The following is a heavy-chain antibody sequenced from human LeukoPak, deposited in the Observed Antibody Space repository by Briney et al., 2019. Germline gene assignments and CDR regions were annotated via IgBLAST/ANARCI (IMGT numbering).Heavy chain of an antibody. CDR2: VSWNSYNI. V-gene: IGHV3-9*01. CDR1: GFTFDDYT. D-gene: IGHD1-7*01. CDR3: TRVTGTTVFDY. J-gene: IGHJ4*02. Sequence: GGSLRLSCAASGFTFDDYTMHWVRQAPGKGLEWVSCVSWNSYNIGYADSARGRFTIARDNAKNSLYLQMNSLRAEDTAFYYCTRVTGTTVFDYWGQGTLVTVSS.